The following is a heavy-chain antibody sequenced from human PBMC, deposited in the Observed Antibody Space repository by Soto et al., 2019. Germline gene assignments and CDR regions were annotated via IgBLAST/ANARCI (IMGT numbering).Heavy chain of an antibody. Sequence: ASVKVSCKASGYTFTSYGISWVRQAPGQGLEWMGWISAYNGNTNYAQKLQGRVTMTTDTSTTTTYMELRSLTSDDTAVYYCAKNGRPPYYYYGMDVWGQGTTVTVSS. CDR1: GYTFTSYG. CDR2: ISAYNGNT. CDR3: AKNGRPPYYYYGMDV. J-gene: IGHJ6*02. D-gene: IGHD2-8*01. V-gene: IGHV1-18*01.